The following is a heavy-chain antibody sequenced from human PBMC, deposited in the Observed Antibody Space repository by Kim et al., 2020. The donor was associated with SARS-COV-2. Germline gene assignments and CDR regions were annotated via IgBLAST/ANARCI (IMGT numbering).Heavy chain of an antibody. Sequence: FTISRDNSKNTLYLQMNSLRAEDTAVYYCAKSRCSGGSCFVNYYYYGMDVWGQGTTVTVSS. CDR3: AKSRCSGGSCFVNYYYYGMDV. J-gene: IGHJ6*02. D-gene: IGHD2-15*01. V-gene: IGHV3-23*01.